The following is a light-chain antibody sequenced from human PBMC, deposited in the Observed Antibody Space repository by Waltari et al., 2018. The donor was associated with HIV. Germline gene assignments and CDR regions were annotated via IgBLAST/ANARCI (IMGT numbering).Light chain of an antibody. CDR1: SSDVGGYNF. V-gene: IGLV2-8*01. CDR2: EVT. Sequence: QSALTQPPSASGSPGQSVTISCTGTSSDVGGYNFVSWYQQHPGKAPKLMIFEVTKRPSGVPARVSGSKTGNTASLTVSGLQADDEADYYCSSYAGGNNLVFGGGTKLTVL. CDR3: SSYAGGNNLV. J-gene: IGLJ2*01.